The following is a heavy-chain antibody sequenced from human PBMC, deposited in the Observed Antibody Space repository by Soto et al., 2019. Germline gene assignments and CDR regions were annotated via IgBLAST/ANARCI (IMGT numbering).Heavy chain of an antibody. CDR3: ARGEDILTGYYLSY. J-gene: IGHJ4*02. Sequence: EVQLVESGGGLVQPGGSLRLSCAASGFSFSTYWMHWVRQAPGKGPVWVSRISADGSTTKYAESVTGRFTISRDNAKNTLYLQISSLRAEDTAVYYCARGEDILTGYYLSYWGQGTLVTVSS. V-gene: IGHV3-74*03. D-gene: IGHD3-9*01. CDR2: ISADGSTT. CDR1: GFSFSTYW.